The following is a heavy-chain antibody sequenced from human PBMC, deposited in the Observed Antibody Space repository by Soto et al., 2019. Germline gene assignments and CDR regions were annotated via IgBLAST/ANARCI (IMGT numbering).Heavy chain of an antibody. CDR3: AREGGSDSLAPKTNWFDT. CDR2: INANNGGA. Sequence: QVQLVQSGDEVKNPGASVKVSCKPSGYTFTDYHIHWVRQAPGQGLEFMGWINANNGGAGSAQQFQGRLTVTRDTSISTVYMELSNLRSDDTAVYFCAREGGSDSLAPKTNWFDTWGHGTRVTVSS. J-gene: IGHJ5*01. D-gene: IGHD6-25*01. CDR1: GYTFTDYH. V-gene: IGHV1-2*02.